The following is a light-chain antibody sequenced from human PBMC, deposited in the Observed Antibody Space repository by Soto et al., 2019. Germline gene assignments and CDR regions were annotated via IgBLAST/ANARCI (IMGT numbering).Light chain of an antibody. CDR2: EVS. CDR1: SSDTGDYNY. CDR3: SSYAGSDNYV. J-gene: IGLJ1*01. Sequence: QSVLTQPPSASGSPGQSVTISCSGTSSDTGDYNYVSWYQQHPGKAPKLMIYEVSKRPSGVPDRFSGSKSGSTASLTVSGLQAEDEADYYCSSYAGSDNYVFGTGTKVTVL. V-gene: IGLV2-8*01.